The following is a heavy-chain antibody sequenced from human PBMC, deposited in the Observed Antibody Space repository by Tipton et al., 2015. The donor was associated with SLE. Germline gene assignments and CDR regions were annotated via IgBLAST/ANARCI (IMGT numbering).Heavy chain of an antibody. CDR2: IYYSGST. Sequence: TLSLTCTVSGGSISSSSYYWGWIRQPPGKGLEWIGTIYYSGSTYFNPSLKSRVTMSVDTPKNQFSLNLSSMTAADTAVFYCARQLTTVTTLAAFDIWVQGTMVTVSS. CDR3: ARQLTTVTTLAAFDI. CDR1: GGSISSSSYY. J-gene: IGHJ3*02. V-gene: IGHV4-39*07. D-gene: IGHD4-17*01.